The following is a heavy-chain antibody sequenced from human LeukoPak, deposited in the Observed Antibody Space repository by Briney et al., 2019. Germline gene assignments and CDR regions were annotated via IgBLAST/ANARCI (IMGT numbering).Heavy chain of an antibody. J-gene: IGHJ5*02. CDR2: LYYDGRT. V-gene: IGHV4-39*01. CDR3: SRRKGKGDVKWFDP. CDR1: GDSVISSNYY. D-gene: IGHD3-16*01. Sequence: PSETLSLTCTVFGDSVISSNYYWAWFRQPPGKGLDWIGSLYYDGRTYYSPSLESRVTVSVDTSKNQFALKLTSVTAADTAVYYWSRRKGKGDVKWFDPWGPGTLVTVSS.